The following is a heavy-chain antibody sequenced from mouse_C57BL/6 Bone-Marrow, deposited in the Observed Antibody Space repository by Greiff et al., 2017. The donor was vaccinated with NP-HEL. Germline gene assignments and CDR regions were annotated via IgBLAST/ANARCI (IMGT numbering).Heavy chain of an antibody. CDR3: ARDGYYLPWFAY. J-gene: IGHJ3*01. CDR1: GFSLTSYG. V-gene: IGHV2-2*01. D-gene: IGHD2-3*01. Sequence: QVQLKESGPGLVQPSQSLSITCTVSGFSLTSYGVHWVRQSPGKGLEWLGVIWSGGSTDYNAAFISRLSISKDNSKSQVFFKMNSLQADDTAIYYCARDGYYLPWFAYWGQGTLVTVSA. CDR2: IWSGGST.